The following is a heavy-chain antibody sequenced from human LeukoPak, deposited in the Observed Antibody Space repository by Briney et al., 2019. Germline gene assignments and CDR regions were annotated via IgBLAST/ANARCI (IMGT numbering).Heavy chain of an antibody. Sequence: GGSLRLSCAASGFTFSSYSMNWVRQAPGKGLEWVSSISSSSSYIYYADSVKGRFTISRDNSKNTLYLQMNSLRAEDTAVYYCARDPIAAAPRGPKGYFQHWGQGTLVTVSS. CDR1: GFTFSSYS. CDR3: ARDPIAAAPRGPKGYFQH. D-gene: IGHD6-6*01. V-gene: IGHV3-21*01. J-gene: IGHJ1*01. CDR2: ISSSSSYI.